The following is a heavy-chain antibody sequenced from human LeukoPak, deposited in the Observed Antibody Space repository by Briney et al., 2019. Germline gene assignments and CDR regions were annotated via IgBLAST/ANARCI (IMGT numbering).Heavy chain of an antibody. CDR3: AKDLTPFSTGTTSY. D-gene: IGHD1-1*01. J-gene: IGHJ4*02. CDR1: GFPVSSNY. V-gene: IGHV3-53*01. Sequence: GGSLRLSCTASGFPVSSNYMSWVRQAPGQGLECVSVIYSGDTTYYADSVKGRFTISRDNSKNTLYLQMNSLRAEDTAVYYCAKDLTPFSTGTTSYWGQGTLVTVSS. CDR2: IYSGDTT.